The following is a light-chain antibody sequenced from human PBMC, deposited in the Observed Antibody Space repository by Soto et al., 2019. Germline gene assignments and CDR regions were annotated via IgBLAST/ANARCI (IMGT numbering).Light chain of an antibody. CDR1: SSDVGSYNY. V-gene: IGLV2-14*01. Sequence: QSALTQPASVSGSPGQSITISCTGTSSDVGSYNYVSWYQQHPGKAPKLMIYEVSNRPSGVSNRFSGSKSDNTASLTISGLQADDEADYYCCSYAGSNNYYLFGPGTKLTVL. CDR2: EVS. J-gene: IGLJ1*01. CDR3: CSYAGSNNYYL.